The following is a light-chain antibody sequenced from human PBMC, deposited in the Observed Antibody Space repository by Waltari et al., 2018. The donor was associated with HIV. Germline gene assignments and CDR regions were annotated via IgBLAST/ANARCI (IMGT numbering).Light chain of an antibody. V-gene: IGKV4-1*01. CDR3: QQYYSTPLT. CDR1: QSVLYSSNNKNY. CDR2: WAS. J-gene: IGKJ4*01. Sequence: DIVMTQSPDSLAVSLGERATINCKSSQSVLYSSNNKNYSAWYQQKPGQPPKLLIYWASTREAGVPDRFSGGGSGTDFTLTISSLQAEDVAVYYCQQYYSTPLTFGRGTKVEIK.